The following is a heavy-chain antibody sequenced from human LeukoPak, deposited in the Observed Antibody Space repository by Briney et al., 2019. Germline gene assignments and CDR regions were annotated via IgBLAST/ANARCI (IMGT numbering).Heavy chain of an antibody. D-gene: IGHD3-22*01. Sequence: GRSLRLSCAASGFTFSRHGMPWVRLAPGKGLEWVAFIAYDGRIANYADSVKGRFTISRDNSKNTVYLQMNSLRAEDTAVYCCARFTGGDSSGYYEDWGQGTLVTVSS. CDR3: ARFTGGDSSGYYED. CDR2: IAYDGRIA. V-gene: IGHV3-33*01. J-gene: IGHJ4*02. CDR1: GFTFSRHG.